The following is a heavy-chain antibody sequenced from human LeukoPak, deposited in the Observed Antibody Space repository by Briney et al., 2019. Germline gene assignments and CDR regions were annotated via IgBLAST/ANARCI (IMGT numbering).Heavy chain of an antibody. Sequence: ASVKVSCKASGYTFTGYYMHWVRQAPGQGLEWMGWINPNSGGTNYAQKFQGRVTMTRDTSISIAYMELSRLTSDDTAIFYCARGVPASITYFQHWGQGTLVTVSS. V-gene: IGHV1-2*02. CDR3: ARGVPASITYFQH. D-gene: IGHD2-2*01. CDR1: GYTFTGYY. J-gene: IGHJ1*01. CDR2: INPNSGGT.